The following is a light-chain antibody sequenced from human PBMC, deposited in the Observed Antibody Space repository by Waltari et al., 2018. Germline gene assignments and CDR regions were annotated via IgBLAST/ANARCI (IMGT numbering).Light chain of an antibody. CDR3: QSYDRDLNAVL. CDR2: RDD. V-gene: IGLV1-40*01. J-gene: IGLJ2*01. CDR1: SSNIGAGYD. Sequence: QSVLTQPPSVSGAPGQSVTISCTGSSSNIGAGYDVHWYQQIPGSTPKVLIYRDDNRPSGVPGRFSGSKSGTSASLSVTGLHVEDEADYFCQSYDRDLNAVLFGGGTKLTVL.